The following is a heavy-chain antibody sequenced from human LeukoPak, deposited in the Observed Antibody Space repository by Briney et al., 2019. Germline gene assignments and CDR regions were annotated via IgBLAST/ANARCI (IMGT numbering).Heavy chain of an antibody. J-gene: IGHJ4*02. CDR3: ASDGYNYFEF. CDR1: GFTSNY. D-gene: IGHD5-24*01. CDR2: IYTDGTT. V-gene: IGHV3-53*01. Sequence: PGGSLRLACAASGFTSNYMSWVRHAPGKGLEWISLIYTDGTTTFYADSVKGRFTLSRDNSKNTFYLQMNGLRPEDTAVYYCASDGYNYFEFWGQGTLVIVSS.